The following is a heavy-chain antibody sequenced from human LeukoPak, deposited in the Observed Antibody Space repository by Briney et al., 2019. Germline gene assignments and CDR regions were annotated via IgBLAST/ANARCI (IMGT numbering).Heavy chain of an antibody. J-gene: IGHJ5*02. CDR3: AKMFWGTXX. Sequence: GGSLRLSYAASGFTFRNYAMTWVRQAPGKGLEWVSGISNNSDSTDYSDSVKGRFTISRDNSKNTLYLQMISLRAEDTALYYCAKMFWGTXXWGQXXLVT. CDR1: GFTFRNYA. V-gene: IGHV3-23*01. D-gene: IGHD3-16*01. CDR2: ISNNSDST.